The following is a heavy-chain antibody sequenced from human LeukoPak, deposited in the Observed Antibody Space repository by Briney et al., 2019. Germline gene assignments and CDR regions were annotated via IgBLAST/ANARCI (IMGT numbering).Heavy chain of an antibody. CDR3: ARAVSGTRPDDY. V-gene: IGHV3-23*01. CDR1: GFPFSDTG. CDR2: ISGSGGDT. D-gene: IGHD1-20*01. J-gene: IGHJ4*02. Sequence: GGSLRLSCAASGFPFSDTGMIWVRQAPGKGLEWVSAISGSGGDTYYADSVKGRFTISRDNSKNTLHLQLNSLRVGDTAMYYCARAVSGTRPDDYWGQGTLVTVSS.